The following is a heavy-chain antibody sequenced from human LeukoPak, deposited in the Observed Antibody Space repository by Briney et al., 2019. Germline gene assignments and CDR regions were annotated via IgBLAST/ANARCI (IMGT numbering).Heavy chain of an antibody. J-gene: IGHJ4*02. V-gene: IGHV3-74*01. D-gene: IGHD3-10*01. CDR3: ARGRPYGNDY. Sequence: GGSLRLSCAASGFTFSSYWMNWFRQAPGKWLVWVSRIASDGSSTTYADSVKGRFSISRDNAKNTLCLQMNSLRVEDTAVYYCARGRPYGNDYWGQGTLVTVPS. CDR1: GFTFSSYW. CDR2: IASDGSST.